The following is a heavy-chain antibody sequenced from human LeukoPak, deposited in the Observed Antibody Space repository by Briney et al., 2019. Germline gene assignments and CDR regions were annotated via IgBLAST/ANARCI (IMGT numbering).Heavy chain of an antibody. V-gene: IGHV1-18*01. CDR2: ISAYNGNT. CDR1: GYTFTSYG. J-gene: IGHJ5*02. CDR3: ARDVVVRGEGWFDP. Sequence: ASVTVSCKASGYTFTSYGISWVRQAPGQGLEWMGWISAYNGNTNYAQKLQGRVTMTRDTSTSTVYMELSSLRSEDTAVYYCARDVVVRGEGWFDPWGQGTLVTVSS. D-gene: IGHD3-10*01.